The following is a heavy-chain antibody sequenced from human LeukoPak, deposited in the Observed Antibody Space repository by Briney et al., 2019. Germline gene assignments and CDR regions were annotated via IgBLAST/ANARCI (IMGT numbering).Heavy chain of an antibody. CDR1: GGSFSGYY. CDR3: ARDGVAYGDYGYFDY. Sequence: SETLSLTRAVYGGSFSGYYWSWIRQPPGKGLEWIGEINHSGSTNYNPSLKSRVTISVDTSKNQFSLKLSSVTAADTAVYYCARDGVAYGDYGYFDYWGQGTLVTVSS. D-gene: IGHD4-17*01. J-gene: IGHJ4*02. CDR2: INHSGST. V-gene: IGHV4-34*01.